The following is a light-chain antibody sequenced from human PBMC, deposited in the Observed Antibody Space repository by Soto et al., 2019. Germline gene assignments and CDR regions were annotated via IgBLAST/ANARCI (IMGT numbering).Light chain of an antibody. V-gene: IGKV1-5*03. Sequence: DIQMTQSPSTLSASVGDRVTITCRASQSTSSWLAWYQQKPGKAPKLLSYKTSTLESGVPSRFSGTGAGTEFTLTIGCLQPEDFATYYCQQYSSYSYTFGQGTKLEIK. CDR3: QQYSSYSYT. J-gene: IGKJ2*01. CDR2: KTS. CDR1: QSTSSW.